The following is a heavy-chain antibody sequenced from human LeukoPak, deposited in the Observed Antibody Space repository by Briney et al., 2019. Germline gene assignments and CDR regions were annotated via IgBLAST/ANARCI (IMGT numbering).Heavy chain of an antibody. J-gene: IGHJ4*02. CDR3: ARVDSRTAQFDY. CDR1: GFNVSSNY. CDR2: IYSGGST. V-gene: IGHV3-66*01. D-gene: IGHD6-13*01. Sequence: GGCLRLSCAVSGFNVSSNYLNWVRQAPGKGPEWVSVIYSGGSTYYADSVKGRFTISRDNSKNTLYLQMNSLRAEDTAVYHCARVDSRTAQFDYWGQGTLVTMSA.